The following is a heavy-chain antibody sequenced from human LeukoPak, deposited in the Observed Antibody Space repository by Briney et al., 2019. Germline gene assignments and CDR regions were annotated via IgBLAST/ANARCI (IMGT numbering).Heavy chain of an antibody. V-gene: IGHV3-48*03. CDR1: GFTFSSYE. CDR3: TMGYSYGLRY. Sequence: GGSLRLSCTASGFTFSSYEMNWVRQAPGKGLEWVSYISSIGSTIYYADSVKGRFTISRDNAKNSLYLQMDSLRTEDTAVYYCTMGYSYGLRYRGQGTLVSVSS. J-gene: IGHJ4*02. CDR2: ISSIGSTI. D-gene: IGHD5-18*01.